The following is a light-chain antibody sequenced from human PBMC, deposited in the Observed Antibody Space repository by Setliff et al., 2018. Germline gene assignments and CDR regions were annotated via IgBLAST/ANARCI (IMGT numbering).Light chain of an antibody. CDR1: SSDIGDSYNY. V-gene: IGLV2-14*03. Sequence: QSALTQPASVSGSPGQSITISCIGTSSDIGDSYNYVSWYQHYPGKAPKLMIFDVTNRPSGVSNRFSGSKSGNTASLTISGLQAEDEADYYCSSYEGSNNYVFGTGTKVTVL. CDR3: SSYEGSNNYV. CDR2: DVT. J-gene: IGLJ1*01.